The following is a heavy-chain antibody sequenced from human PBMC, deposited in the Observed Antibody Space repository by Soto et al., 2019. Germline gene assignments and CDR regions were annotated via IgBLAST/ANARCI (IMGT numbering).Heavy chain of an antibody. CDR1: GFSFRNYG. CDR2: IIGNGDTT. D-gene: IGHD4-17*01. CDR3: AKDYDYGDSLPFDY. V-gene: IGHV3-23*01. Sequence: EVQLLEAGGGLVQPGGSLRLACAASGFSFRNYGMSWVRQAPGKGLEWLSAIIGNGDTTYYADSVRGRFTISRDNSKHTLYLQLNDLGAEDTAIYYCAKDYDYGDSLPFDYWGQGTLVTVSS. J-gene: IGHJ4*02.